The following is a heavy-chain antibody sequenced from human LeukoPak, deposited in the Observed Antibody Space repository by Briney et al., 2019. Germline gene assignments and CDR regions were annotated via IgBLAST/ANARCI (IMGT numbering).Heavy chain of an antibody. V-gene: IGHV3-7*01. CDR1: GFTFSSYW. D-gene: IGHD4-17*01. J-gene: IGHJ4*02. Sequence: PGGSLRLSCAASGFTFSSYWMSWVRQAPGKGLEWVANIKQDGSGKYYVDSVKGRFTISRDNAKNSLYLQMNSLRAEGTAVYYCAREGGYGDYAFDYWGRGTLVTVSS. CDR3: AREGGYGDYAFDY. CDR2: IKQDGSGK.